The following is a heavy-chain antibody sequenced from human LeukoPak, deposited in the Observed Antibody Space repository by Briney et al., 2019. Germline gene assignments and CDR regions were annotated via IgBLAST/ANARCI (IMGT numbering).Heavy chain of an antibody. V-gene: IGHV3-21*01. CDR3: ARVGIGVADYFDY. CDR2: ISTSSSYI. D-gene: IGHD6-19*01. Sequence: GGSLRLSCAASGFTFSTYTMNWVRQAPGKGLEWVSSISTSSSYIYYADSVKGRLTISRDNAKNSLYLQMNSLRAEDTAVYYCARVGIGVADYFDYWGQGSLVTVSS. J-gene: IGHJ4*02. CDR1: GFTFSTYT.